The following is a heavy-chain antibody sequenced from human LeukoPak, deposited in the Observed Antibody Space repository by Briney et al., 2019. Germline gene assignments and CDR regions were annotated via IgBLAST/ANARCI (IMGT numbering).Heavy chain of an antibody. CDR3: AEDFDYDSSGYYYED. V-gene: IGHV3-30*02. Sequence: GGSLRLSCAASGFTFSSYGMHWVRQAPGKGLEWVTFIRYDGSNKYYADSVKGRFTISRDNSKNTVYLQMNSLRAEDTAVYYCAEDFDYDSSGYYYEDWGLGTLVTVSS. J-gene: IGHJ4*02. CDR1: GFTFSSYG. D-gene: IGHD3-22*01. CDR2: IRYDGSNK.